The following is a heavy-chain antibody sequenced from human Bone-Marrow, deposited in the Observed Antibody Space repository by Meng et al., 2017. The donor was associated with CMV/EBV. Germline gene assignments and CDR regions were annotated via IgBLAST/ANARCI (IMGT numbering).Heavy chain of an antibody. CDR1: GYTFTTYG. J-gene: IGHJ4*02. CDR2: VSVYNGNT. D-gene: IGHD2-2*02. Sequence: ASVKVSCKASGYTFTTYGISWVRQAPGQGLEWVGWVSVYNGNTEYAQKLQGRVTMTTDTSTTTAYMELRSLRSDDTAVYYCARVLLLYASLWGQGIPVTVSS. CDR3: ARVLLLYASL. V-gene: IGHV1-18*01.